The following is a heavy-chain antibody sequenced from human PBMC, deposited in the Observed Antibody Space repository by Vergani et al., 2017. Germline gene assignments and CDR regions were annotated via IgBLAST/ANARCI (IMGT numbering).Heavy chain of an antibody. V-gene: IGHV4-34*01. D-gene: IGHD4-11*01. CDR3: ARVNTETNGHLYYYYYMDV. J-gene: IGHJ6*03. CDR2: IDHTGRT. CDR1: GGSFTSYH. Sequence: QVQLQQWGGGLLKPSETLSLTCVVNGGSFTSYHWTWIRQSPGEGLEWVGDIDHTGRTDYNPSLKSRLTMSVDNSRNQFSLTPNSVTATDTAIYFCARVNTETNGHLYYYYYMDVRGQGTAVTVS.